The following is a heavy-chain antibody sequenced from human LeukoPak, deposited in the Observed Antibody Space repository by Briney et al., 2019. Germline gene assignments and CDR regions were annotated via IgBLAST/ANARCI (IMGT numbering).Heavy chain of an antibody. V-gene: IGHV4-34*01. D-gene: IGHD4-23*01. CDR3: NVTPKRSYYYYYGMDV. CDR1: GGSFSGYY. CDR2: INHSGST. Sequence: SETLSLTCAVYGGSFSGYYWSWIRQPPGKGLEWIGEINHSGSTNYNPSLKSRVTISVDTSKNQFSPKLSSVTAADTAVYYCNVTPKRSYYYYYGMDVWGQGTTVTVSS. J-gene: IGHJ6*02.